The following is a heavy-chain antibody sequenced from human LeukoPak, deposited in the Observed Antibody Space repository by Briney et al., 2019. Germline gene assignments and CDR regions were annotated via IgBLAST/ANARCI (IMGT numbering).Heavy chain of an antibody. Sequence: GGTLRLSCAASGITFSSYGMSWVRQAPGKGLEWVSSISSTGGTTYYADSVKGRFTISRDNAKNSLYLQMNSLRAEDTAVYYCARLDYYGSGSIPSFDYWGQGTLVTVSS. D-gene: IGHD3-10*01. J-gene: IGHJ4*02. CDR2: ISSTGGTT. V-gene: IGHV3-23*01. CDR3: ARLDYYGSGSIPSFDY. CDR1: GITFSSYG.